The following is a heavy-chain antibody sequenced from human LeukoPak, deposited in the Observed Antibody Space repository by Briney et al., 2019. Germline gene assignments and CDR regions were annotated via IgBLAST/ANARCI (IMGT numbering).Heavy chain of an antibody. D-gene: IGHD3-22*01. J-gene: IGHJ4*02. V-gene: IGHV3-30*14. CDR2: ISYDGSNK. Sequence: PGGSLRLSCAASGFTFSNYPIHWVRQTPGKGLEWVAVISYDGSNKYYADSVRGRFTISRDFSKNTVFLHMNSLRAEDTAMYYCARGDDSGYYDYFDYWGQGALVTVSS. CDR3: ARGDDSGYYDYFDY. CDR1: GFTFSNYP.